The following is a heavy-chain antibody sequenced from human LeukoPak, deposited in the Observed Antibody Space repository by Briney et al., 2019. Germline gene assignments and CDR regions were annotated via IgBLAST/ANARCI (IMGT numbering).Heavy chain of an antibody. CDR3: AKGDRIDDILTGYPGVGFDY. J-gene: IGHJ4*02. CDR1: GFTFSSYA. V-gene: IGHV3-23*01. D-gene: IGHD3-9*01. CDR2: ISGSGGST. Sequence: PGGSLRLSCAASGFTFSSYAVSWVRQAPGKGLEWVSRISGSGGSTYYADSVKGRFTISRDNSKNTLYLQMNSLRAEDTAVYYCAKGDRIDDILTGYPGVGFDYWGQGTLVTVSS.